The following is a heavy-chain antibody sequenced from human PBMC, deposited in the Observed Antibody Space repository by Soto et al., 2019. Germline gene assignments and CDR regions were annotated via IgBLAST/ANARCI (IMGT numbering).Heavy chain of an antibody. CDR3: ARGGGIQSDAFDF. Sequence: GGSLRLSCAASGFAFSTYGIHWVRLAPGKGLEWLAVISNDGSYVYYADSVKGRFTISRDNSKNTLYLQMNSLRTEDTAMYYCARGGGIQSDAFDFWGQGTMVTVSS. J-gene: IGHJ3*01. D-gene: IGHD5-18*01. V-gene: IGHV3-30*03. CDR2: ISNDGSYV. CDR1: GFAFSTYG.